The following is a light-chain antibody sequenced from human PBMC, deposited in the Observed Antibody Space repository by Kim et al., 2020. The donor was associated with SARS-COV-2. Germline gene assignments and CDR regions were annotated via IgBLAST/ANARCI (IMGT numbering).Light chain of an antibody. CDR3: QSYDSSLNSYV. J-gene: IGLJ1*01. CDR2: GHT. CDR1: FSNIGAGYD. Sequence: QSVLTQPPSVSGAPGQRVTISCTGTFSNIGAGYDVHWYQQVPGAAPKLLIYGHTNRPSGVPDRFSGSKSDTSASLAITGLQPEDEADYYCQSYDSSLNSYVFGTGTKAPS. V-gene: IGLV1-40*01.